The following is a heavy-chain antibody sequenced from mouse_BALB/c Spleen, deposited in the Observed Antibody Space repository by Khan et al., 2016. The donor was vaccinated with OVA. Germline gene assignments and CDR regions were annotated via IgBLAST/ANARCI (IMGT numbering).Heavy chain of an antibody. V-gene: IGHV1S136*01. CDR3: ANVGYYGKGIAY. Sequence: IQLVQSGPELVKPGASVKMSCKASGYTFTSYVMHWVKQKPGQGLEWIGYIYPNNDGPEYNEKFKGKATLTSDKSSSTAYMELSSLTSEDSAVYSCANVGYYGKGIAYWGQGTLVTVSA. CDR1: GYTFTSYV. CDR2: IYPNNDGP. J-gene: IGHJ3*01. D-gene: IGHD2-1*01.